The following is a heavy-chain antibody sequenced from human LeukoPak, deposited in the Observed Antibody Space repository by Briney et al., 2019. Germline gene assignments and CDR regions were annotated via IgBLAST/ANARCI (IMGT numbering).Heavy chain of an antibody. D-gene: IGHD1-26*01. V-gene: IGHV3-64D*09. Sequence: PGGSLRLSCSASGFTFSYHGMHWVRQAPGKGLEYVSGITGNGGGTYYADSVQGRFTISRDNSKNTLYLQTSSLRPEDTAVYYCARGSGSFSGGFDYWGQGTLVTVSS. CDR2: ITGNGGGT. CDR3: ARGSGSFSGGFDY. CDR1: GFTFSYHG. J-gene: IGHJ4*02.